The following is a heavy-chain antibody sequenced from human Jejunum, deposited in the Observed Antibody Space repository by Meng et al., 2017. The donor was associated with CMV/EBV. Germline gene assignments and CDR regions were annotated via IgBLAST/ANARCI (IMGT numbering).Heavy chain of an antibody. CDR3: ARGYSTSVWNY. D-gene: IGHD6-6*01. Sequence: KSSGNILSSSDNINWVRLAPGQGPEWMGWISTRNGETNYAQNFQGRVTMTMDTSTSTVYLELRSLKSDDTALYYCARGYSTSVWNYWGQGALVTVSS. CDR1: GNILSSSD. J-gene: IGHJ4*02. CDR2: ISTRNGET. V-gene: IGHV1-18*01.